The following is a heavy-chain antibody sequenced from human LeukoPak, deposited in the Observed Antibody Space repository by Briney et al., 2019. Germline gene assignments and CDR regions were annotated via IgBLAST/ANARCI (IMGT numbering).Heavy chain of an antibody. CDR1: GYTFTSYG. CDR2: ISAYNGNT. V-gene: IGHV1-18*01. J-gene: IGHJ4*02. CDR3: ARSEGIVVVPAATFDY. D-gene: IGHD2-2*01. Sequence: ASVKVSCKASGYTFTSYGISWVRQAPGQGLEWMGWISAYNGNTNYAQKLQGRVTMTTDTSTSTAYMELRSLRSDDTAVYYCARSEGIVVVPAATFDYWGQGTLVTVSS.